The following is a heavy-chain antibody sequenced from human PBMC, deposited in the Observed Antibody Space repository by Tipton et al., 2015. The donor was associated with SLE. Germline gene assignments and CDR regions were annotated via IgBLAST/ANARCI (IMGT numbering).Heavy chain of an antibody. CDR3: ARAIYGSGSYIIDY. J-gene: IGHJ4*02. Sequence: SLRLSCVASGFPFSNYGMHWARQAPGKGLEWVAFIRYDGSNKYYADSVKGRFTISRDNSKNMLYLQMNSLRAEDTAVYYCARAIYGSGSYIIDYWGQGTLVTVSS. CDR1: GFPFSNYG. CDR2: IRYDGSNK. V-gene: IGHV3-30*02. D-gene: IGHD3-10*01.